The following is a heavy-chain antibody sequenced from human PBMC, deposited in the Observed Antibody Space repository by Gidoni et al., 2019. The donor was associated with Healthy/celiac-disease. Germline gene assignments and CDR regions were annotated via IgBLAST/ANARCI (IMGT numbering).Heavy chain of an antibody. CDR3: ARGGTAMVFDY. J-gene: IGHJ4*02. D-gene: IGHD5-18*01. CDR2: IIPILGIA. CDR1: GGTFSSYT. V-gene: IGHV1-69*02. Sequence: QVQLVQSGAEVKKPGSSVKVSCKASGGTFSSYTISWVRQAPGQGLEWMGRIIPILGIANYAQKFQGRVTITADKSTSTAYMELCSLRSEDTAVYYCARGGTAMVFDYWGQGTLVTVSS.